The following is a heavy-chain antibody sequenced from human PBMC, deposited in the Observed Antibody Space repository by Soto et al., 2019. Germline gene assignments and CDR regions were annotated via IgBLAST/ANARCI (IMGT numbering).Heavy chain of an antibody. Sequence: VSLRLSCAASGFTFRNYAMNWVRQAPGKGLEWVSGISVSGGSTYYADSVKGRFTVSRDNSKNTVFLQMNSLRAEDTAVYFCVKGMYYYDSSGYRLFDYWGQGTLVTVSS. D-gene: IGHD3-22*01. CDR3: VKGMYYYDSSGYRLFDY. J-gene: IGHJ4*02. V-gene: IGHV3-23*01. CDR1: GFTFRNYA. CDR2: ISVSGGST.